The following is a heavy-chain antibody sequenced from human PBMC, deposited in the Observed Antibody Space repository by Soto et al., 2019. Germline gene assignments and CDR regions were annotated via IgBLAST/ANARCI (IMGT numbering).Heavy chain of an antibody. CDR1: GFTFSSYG. CDR3: AREDIVVVVAATLDYYYYGMDV. Sequence: QVQLVESGGGVVQPGRSLRLSCAASGFTFSSYGMHWVRQAPGKGLEWVAVIWYDGSNKYYADSVKGRFTISRDNSKNTLYLQMNSLRAEDTAVYYCAREDIVVVVAATLDYYYYGMDVWGQGTTVTVSS. CDR2: IWYDGSNK. D-gene: IGHD2-15*01. V-gene: IGHV3-33*01. J-gene: IGHJ6*02.